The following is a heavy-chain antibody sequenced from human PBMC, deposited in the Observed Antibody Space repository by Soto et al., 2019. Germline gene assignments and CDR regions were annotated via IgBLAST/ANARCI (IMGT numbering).Heavy chain of an antibody. CDR1: GGTFSSYA. V-gene: IGHV1-69*13. CDR2: IIPIFGTA. D-gene: IGHD6-13*01. Sequence: ASVNVSCKASGGTFSSYAISWVRQAPGQGLEWMGGIIPIFGTANYAQKFQGRVTITADESTSTAYMELSSLRSEDTAVYYCARNPSAAGTNFDYWGQGTLVTVSS. CDR3: ARNPSAAGTNFDY. J-gene: IGHJ4*02.